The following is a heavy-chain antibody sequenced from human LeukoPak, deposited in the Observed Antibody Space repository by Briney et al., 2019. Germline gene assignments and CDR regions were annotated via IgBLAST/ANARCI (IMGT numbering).Heavy chain of an antibody. Sequence: ASVTLSCTASGYTFTIYGISWVRQAPGQGLEWMGWISAYNGNTNYAQKLQGRVTMTTDTSTSTAYMELRSLRSDDTAVYSCARNDGSGYTPYYYYGMDVWGEGTTVTVSS. D-gene: IGHD5-12*01. CDR3: ARNDGSGYTPYYYYGMDV. CDR2: ISAYNGNT. CDR1: GYTFTIYG. J-gene: IGHJ6*01. V-gene: IGHV1-18*01.